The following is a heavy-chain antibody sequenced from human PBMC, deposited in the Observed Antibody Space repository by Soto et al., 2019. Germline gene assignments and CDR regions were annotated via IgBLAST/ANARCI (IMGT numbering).Heavy chain of an antibody. J-gene: IGHJ5*02. D-gene: IGHD1-1*01. CDR3: AKDWKTPATDCRSWFDP. CDR1: GFTFSSYA. Sequence: GGSLRLSCAASGFTFSSYAMSWVRQAPGKGLEWVSAVSGSGGNTYYADSVKGRFTISRDNSKNTLYLQMNDLRAEDTAIYYYAKDWKTPATDCRSWFDPWGQRTLVTVSS. V-gene: IGHV3-23*01. CDR2: VSGSGGNT.